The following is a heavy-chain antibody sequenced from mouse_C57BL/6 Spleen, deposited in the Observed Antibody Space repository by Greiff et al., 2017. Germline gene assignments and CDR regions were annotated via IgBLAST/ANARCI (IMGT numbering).Heavy chain of an antibody. J-gene: IGHJ1*03. CDR2: ISYDGSN. D-gene: IGHD1-1*01. Sequence: EVKVEESGPGLVKPSQSLSLTCSVTGYSITSGYYWNWIRQFPGNKLEWMGYISYDGSNNYNPSLKNRISITRDTSKNQFFLKLNSVTTEDTATYYCARDQGYYGSPWYFDVWGTGTTVTVSS. CDR3: ARDQGYYGSPWYFDV. CDR1: GYSITSGYY. V-gene: IGHV3-6*01.